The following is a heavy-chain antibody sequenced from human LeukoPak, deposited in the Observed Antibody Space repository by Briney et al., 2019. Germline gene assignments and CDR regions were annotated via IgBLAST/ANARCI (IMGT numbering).Heavy chain of an antibody. Sequence: PSQTLSLTCTVSGGSISSGGYYWSWIRQHPGKGLEWIGYIYYSGSTYYNPSLKSRVTISVDTSKNQFSLKLSSVTAADTAVYYCARVTPKGRGVFTHFDYWGQGTLVTVSS. CDR3: ARVTPKGRGVFTHFDY. J-gene: IGHJ4*02. V-gene: IGHV4-31*03. CDR1: GGSISSGGYY. D-gene: IGHD2-15*01. CDR2: IYYSGST.